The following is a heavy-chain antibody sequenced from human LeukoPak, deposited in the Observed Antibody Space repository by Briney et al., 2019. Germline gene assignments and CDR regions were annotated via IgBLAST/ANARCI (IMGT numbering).Heavy chain of an antibody. J-gene: IGHJ4*02. CDR2: ISYDGSNK. CDR1: GFTFSSYA. Sequence: PGGSLRLSRAASGFTFSSYAMHWVRQAPGKGLEWVAVISYDGSNKYYADSVKGRFTISRDNSKNTLYLQMNSLRAEDTAVYYCARDLYCTNGVCLPLFDYWGQGTLVTVSS. D-gene: IGHD2-8*01. CDR3: ARDLYCTNGVCLPLFDY. V-gene: IGHV3-30-3*01.